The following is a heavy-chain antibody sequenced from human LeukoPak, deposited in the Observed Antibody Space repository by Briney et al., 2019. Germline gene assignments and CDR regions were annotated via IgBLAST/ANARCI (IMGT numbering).Heavy chain of an antibody. CDR1: GYTFTSYG. V-gene: IGHV1-18*01. J-gene: IGHJ6*04. CDR3: AREITMVRGVIGVDV. CDR2: ISAYNGNT. D-gene: IGHD3-10*01. Sequence: ASVKVSCKASGYTFTSYGISWVRQAPGQGLEWMGWISAYNGNTNYAQKLQGRVTMTTDTSTSTAYMELRSLRSDDTAVYYCAREITMVRGVIGVDVWGKGTTVTVSS.